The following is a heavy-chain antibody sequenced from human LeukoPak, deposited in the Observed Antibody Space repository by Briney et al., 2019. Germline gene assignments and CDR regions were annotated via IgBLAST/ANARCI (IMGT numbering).Heavy chain of an antibody. D-gene: IGHD3-16*01. V-gene: IGHV1-18*01. CDR3: ARELGSRGYFYY. J-gene: IGHJ4*02. CDR1: GYTFTSYG. Sequence: GSVRVSCKASGYTFTSYGMSWVRQAPGQGIEWMGWISAYNGKTKYAEKLQGRVTMTRDTSTRTAYMELRGLRSDATAVYYCARELGSRGYFYYWGQGTLVTVSS. CDR2: ISAYNGKT.